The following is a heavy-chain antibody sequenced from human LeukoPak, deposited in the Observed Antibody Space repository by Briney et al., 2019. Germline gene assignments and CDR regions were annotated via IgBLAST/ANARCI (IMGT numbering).Heavy chain of an antibody. V-gene: IGHV4-38-2*02. D-gene: IGHD6-19*01. CDR2: IYHSGST. J-gene: IGHJ4*02. Sequence: SETLSLTCTVSGYSISSGYYWGWIRQPPGKGLEWIGSIYHSGSTYYNPSLKSRVTISVDTSKNQFSLKLSSVTAADTAVYYCARAVAGINDYWGQGTLVTVSS. CDR3: ARAVAGINDY. CDR1: GYSISSGYY.